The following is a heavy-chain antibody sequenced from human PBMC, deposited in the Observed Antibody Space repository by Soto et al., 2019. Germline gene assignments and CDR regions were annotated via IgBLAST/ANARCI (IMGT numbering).Heavy chain of an antibody. CDR1: GFTFSSDV. CDR2: IWHDGRDI. D-gene: IGHD1-26*01. V-gene: IGHV3-33*01. J-gene: IGHJ6*02. Sequence: QVQLVESGGGVVQPGRSLRVSCGASGFTFSSDVMHWVRQAPGKAMEWVALIWHDGRDISYGDSVRGRFTISRDNSKNTLYLQMNRLRPEERSVFYSARNLAAPTTNYAMEVWCQGTRVTVPS. CDR3: ARNLAAPTTNYAMEV.